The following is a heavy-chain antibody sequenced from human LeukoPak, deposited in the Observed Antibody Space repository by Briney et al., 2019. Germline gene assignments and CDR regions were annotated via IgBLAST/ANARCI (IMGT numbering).Heavy chain of an antibody. CDR3: ARGAFYDFWSGQQVWFDP. V-gene: IGHV3-23*01. CDR1: GFTFRSYA. J-gene: IGHJ5*02. CDR2: ISGNGGDT. D-gene: IGHD3-3*01. Sequence: GGSLRLSCAASGFTFRSYALTWVRQTPGKGLEWVSSISGNGGDTYYADSVKGRFTISRDNSKNTLYLQMNSLRAEDTAVYYCARGAFYDFWSGQQVWFDPWGQGTLVTVSS.